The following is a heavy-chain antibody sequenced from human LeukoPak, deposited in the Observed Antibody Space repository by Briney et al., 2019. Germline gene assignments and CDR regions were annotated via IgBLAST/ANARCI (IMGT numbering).Heavy chain of an antibody. Sequence: PSETLSLTCTVSGGSISSDSYYWGWIRQAPGKGLEWVSAISGSGGSTYYADSVKGRFTISRDNSKNTLYLQMNSLRAEDTAVYYCAKERFSAAGPYYFDYWGQGTLVTVSS. CDR1: GGSISSDSYY. CDR3: AKERFSAAGPYYFDY. J-gene: IGHJ4*02. V-gene: IGHV3-23*01. D-gene: IGHD6-13*01. CDR2: ISGSGGST.